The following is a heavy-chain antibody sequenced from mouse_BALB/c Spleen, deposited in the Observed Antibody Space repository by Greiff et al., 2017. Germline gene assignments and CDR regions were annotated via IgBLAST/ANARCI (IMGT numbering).Heavy chain of an antibody. Sequence: EVKLMESGGGLVKLGGSLKLSCAASGFTFSSYYMSWVRQTPEKRLELVAAINSNGGSTYYPDTVKGRFTISRDNAKNTLYLQMSSLKSEDTALYYCARQSYYYGSSSWYFDVWGAGTTVTVSS. V-gene: IGHV5-6-2*01. CDR3: ARQSYYYGSSSWYFDV. CDR2: INSNGGST. CDR1: GFTFSSYY. J-gene: IGHJ1*01. D-gene: IGHD1-1*01.